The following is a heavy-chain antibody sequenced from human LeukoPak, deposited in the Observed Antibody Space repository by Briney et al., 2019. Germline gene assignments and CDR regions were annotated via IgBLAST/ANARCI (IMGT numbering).Heavy chain of an antibody. CDR1: GFIFKNAW. CDR3: ARDLYWTFDY. Sequence: GGSLRLSCAASGFIFKNAWMSWVRQAPGKGLEWVSAISGSGGSTYYADSVKGRFTISRDNSKNSLYLQMNSLRAEDTAVYYCARDLYWTFDYWGQGTLVTVSS. J-gene: IGHJ4*02. V-gene: IGHV3-23*01. D-gene: IGHD3/OR15-3a*01. CDR2: ISGSGGST.